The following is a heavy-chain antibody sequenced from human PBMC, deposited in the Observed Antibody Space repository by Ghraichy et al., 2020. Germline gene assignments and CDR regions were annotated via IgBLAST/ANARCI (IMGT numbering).Heavy chain of an antibody. V-gene: IGHV1-8*01. D-gene: IGHD6-13*01. Sequence: ASVKVSCKASGYTFTSYDINWVRQATGQGLEWMGWMNPNSGNTGYAQKFQGRVTMTRNTSISTAYMELSSLRSEDTAVYYCARGRSRVGDSSFWWFDPWGQGTLVTVSS. J-gene: IGHJ5*02. CDR1: GYTFTSYD. CDR3: ARGRSRVGDSSFWWFDP. CDR2: MNPNSGNT.